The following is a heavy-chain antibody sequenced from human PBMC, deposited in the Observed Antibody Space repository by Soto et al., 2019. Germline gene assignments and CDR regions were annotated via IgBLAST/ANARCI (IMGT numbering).Heavy chain of an antibody. V-gene: IGHV4-30-2*01. D-gene: IGHD2-15*01. CDR2: IYHSGST. Sequence: SETLSLTCAVSGGSISSGGYSWSWIRQPPGKGLEWIGYIYHSGSTYYNPSLKSRVTISVDRSKNQFSLKLSSVTAADTAVYYCARAQYCSGGSCYETNWCQGTLVTVSA. CDR1: GGSISSGGYS. J-gene: IGHJ4*02. CDR3: ARAQYCSGGSCYETN.